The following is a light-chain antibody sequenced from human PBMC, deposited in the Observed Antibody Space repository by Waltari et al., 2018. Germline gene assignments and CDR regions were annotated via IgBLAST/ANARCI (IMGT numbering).Light chain of an antibody. CDR2: RAS. J-gene: IGKJ1*01. CDR1: QTVGSSS. V-gene: IGKV3-20*01. Sequence: EIVLTQPPGTASLSPGERVTLPCRASQTVGSSSLAWYQQKTGQAPRLVIYRASRRATGIPDRFSGSGSGTDFSLTISRLEPEDFAVYYCQQHVTLPAKFGQGTKVEIK. CDR3: QQHVTLPAK.